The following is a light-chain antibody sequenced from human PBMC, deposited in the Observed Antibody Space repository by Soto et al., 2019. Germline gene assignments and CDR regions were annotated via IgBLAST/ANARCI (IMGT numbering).Light chain of an antibody. CDR3: MQGTHWPWT. CDR1: QSPLYSDGNTY. J-gene: IGKJ1*01. V-gene: IGKV2-30*01. Sequence: DVVMTQSPLSLPVTLGQPASISCRSSQSPLYSDGNTYLSWFQQRPGQSPRRLIYKVSNRDSGVPDRFSGRGSGTDFTLKISRVEAEDVGLYYCMQGTHWPWTFGQGTKVDIK. CDR2: KVS.